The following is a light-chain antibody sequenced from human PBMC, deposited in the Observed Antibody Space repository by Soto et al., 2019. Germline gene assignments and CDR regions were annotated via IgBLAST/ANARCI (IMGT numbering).Light chain of an antibody. V-gene: IGKV1-39*01. CDR1: QSISSY. CDR3: QQSYSTRWT. Sequence: DIRMTQSPSSLCACVGDTVTIAFRSSQSISSYLNWYQQKPGKAPKLLIYAASSLQSGVPSRFSGSGSGTDFTLTISILQPEDFATYYCQQSYSTRWTFGQGTKVDIK. CDR2: AAS. J-gene: IGKJ1*01.